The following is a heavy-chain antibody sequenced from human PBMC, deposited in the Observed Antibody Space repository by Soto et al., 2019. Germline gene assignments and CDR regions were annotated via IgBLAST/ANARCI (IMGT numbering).Heavy chain of an antibody. V-gene: IGHV4-59*01. Sequence: PSETLSLTCTVSGGSISSYYWSWIRQPPGKGLEWIGYIYYSGSTNYNPSLKSRVTISVDTSKNQFSLKLSSVTAADTAVYYCARVEGSSGYYETPTFCFDHWGQGTLVTVSS. CDR3: ARVEGSSGYYETPTFCFDH. CDR1: GGSISSYY. CDR2: IYYSGST. J-gene: IGHJ4*02. D-gene: IGHD3-22*01.